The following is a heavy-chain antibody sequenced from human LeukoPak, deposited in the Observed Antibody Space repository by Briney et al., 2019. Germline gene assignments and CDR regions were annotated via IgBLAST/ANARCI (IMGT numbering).Heavy chain of an antibody. CDR2: ISWNSGSI. Sequence: GRSLRLSCAASGFTFDDYAMHWVRQAPGKGLEWVSGISWNSGSIGYADSVKGRFTISRDNAKNSLYLQMNSLRAEDTALYYCAKDMVNYYYDSSGYYEGFDYWGQGTLVTVSS. V-gene: IGHV3-9*01. CDR1: GFTFDDYA. J-gene: IGHJ4*02. D-gene: IGHD3-22*01. CDR3: AKDMVNYYYDSSGYYEGFDY.